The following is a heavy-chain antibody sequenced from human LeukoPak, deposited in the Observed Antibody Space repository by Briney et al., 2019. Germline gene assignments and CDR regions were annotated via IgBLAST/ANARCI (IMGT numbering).Heavy chain of an antibody. CDR2: VKSRSAGETT. D-gene: IGHD3-10*01. Sequence: GGSLRLSCAASGFSISNDWMSWVRQAPGKGLEWVARVKSRSAGETTDYAAPVKGRFTTSRDDSKNTLYLQMNSLKTEDTAVYYCTLIQGWGSGSYYRDFWGQGTTVTVSS. J-gene: IGHJ6*02. CDR3: TLIQGWGSGSYYRDF. V-gene: IGHV3-15*01. CDR1: GFSISNDW.